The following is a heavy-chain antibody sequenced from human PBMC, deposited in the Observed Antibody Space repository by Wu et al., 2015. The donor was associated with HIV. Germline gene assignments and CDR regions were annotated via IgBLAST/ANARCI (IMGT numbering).Heavy chain of an antibody. CDR2: MNPKTGNT. CDR3: AREPAAGWVAGY. D-gene: IGHD6-13*01. V-gene: IGHV1-8*03. Sequence: QVQLVQSGAEVKKPGASVKVSCKASAYTFTSYDINWVRQAPGQGLDWMGWMNPKTGNTGYAQKFQGRVTFTRNTSMSTAYMELSSLRSEDTAVYYCAREPAAGWVAGYWGQGTLVTVSS. J-gene: IGHJ4*02. CDR1: AYTFTSYD.